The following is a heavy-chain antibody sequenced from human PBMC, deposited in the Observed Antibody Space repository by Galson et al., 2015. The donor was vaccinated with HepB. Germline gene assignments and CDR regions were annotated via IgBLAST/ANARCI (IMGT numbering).Heavy chain of an antibody. D-gene: IGHD4-11*01. Sequence: ETLSLTCTVSGGSISSSSFYWGWIRQPPGKGLEWIGSIYYSGTTYYNPSLRSRVTISVDTSKNQFSLKLSSMTAADTAVYYCARYRTSPFDYWGQGTLVTVSS. CDR1: GGSISSSSFY. CDR3: ARYRTSPFDY. V-gene: IGHV4-39*07. J-gene: IGHJ4*02. CDR2: IYYSGTT.